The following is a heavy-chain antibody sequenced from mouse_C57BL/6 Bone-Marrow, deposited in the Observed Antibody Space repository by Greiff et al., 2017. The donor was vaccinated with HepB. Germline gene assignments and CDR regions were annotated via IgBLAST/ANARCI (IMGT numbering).Heavy chain of an antibody. CDR3: ARIYYYGSSSWCFDV. CDR2: IDPEDGET. Sequence: EVQLQESGAELVKPGASVKLSCTASGFNFKDYYMHWVKQRTEQGLEWIGRIDPEDGETKYAPKFPGKATITADTSSNTAYLQLSSLTSEDTAVYYCARIYYYGSSSWCFDVWGTGTTVTVSS. V-gene: IGHV14-2*01. CDR1: GFNFKDYY. J-gene: IGHJ1*03. D-gene: IGHD1-1*01.